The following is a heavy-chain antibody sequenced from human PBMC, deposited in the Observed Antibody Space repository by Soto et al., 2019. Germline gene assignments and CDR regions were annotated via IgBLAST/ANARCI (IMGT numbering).Heavy chain of an antibody. J-gene: IGHJ6*02. Sequence: PSETLSLTCTVSGGSISSYYWSWGRQPAGKGLEWIGRIYTSGSTDYNPSLKSRVTMSVDTSKNQFSLKLSSVTAADTAVYYCARIDYSRQFAPFYYAMDVWGQGTTVTVSS. D-gene: IGHD4-4*01. CDR2: IYTSGST. CDR1: GGSISSYY. CDR3: ARIDYSRQFAPFYYAMDV. V-gene: IGHV4-4*07.